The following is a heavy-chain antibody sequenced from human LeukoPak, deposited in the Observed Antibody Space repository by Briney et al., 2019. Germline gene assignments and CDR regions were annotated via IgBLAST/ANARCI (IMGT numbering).Heavy chain of an antibody. J-gene: IGHJ4*02. Sequence: GGSLRLSCAASGFTFSSYAMSWVRQAPGKGLEWVSAISGSGGSTYYADSVKGRFTISRDNSKNTLYLQMNSLRAEDTAVYYCAKGPGYHYYDSSGRDYYFGYWGQGTLVTVSS. CDR1: GFTFSSYA. CDR2: ISGSGGST. V-gene: IGHV3-23*01. D-gene: IGHD3-22*01. CDR3: AKGPGYHYYDSSGRDYYFGY.